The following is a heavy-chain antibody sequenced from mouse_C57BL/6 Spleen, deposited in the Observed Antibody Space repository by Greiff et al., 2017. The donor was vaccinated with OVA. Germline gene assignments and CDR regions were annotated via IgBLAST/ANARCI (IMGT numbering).Heavy chain of an antibody. CDR3: ARVPVFDY. CDR1: GFTFSSYA. J-gene: IGHJ2*01. CDR2: ISDGGSYT. V-gene: IGHV5-4*01. Sequence: EVQVVESGGGLVKPGGSLKLSCAASGFTFSSYAMSWVRQTPEKRLEWVATISDGGSYTNYTDNVKGRFTISRDNAKNNLYLQMSHLKSEDSAMYYCARVPVFDYWGQGTTLTVSS.